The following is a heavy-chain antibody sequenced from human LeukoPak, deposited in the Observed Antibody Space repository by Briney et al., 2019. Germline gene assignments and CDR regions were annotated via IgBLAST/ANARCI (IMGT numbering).Heavy chain of an antibody. V-gene: IGHV1-69*06. Sequence: ASVKVSCKASGGTFSSYAISWVRQAPGQGLEWMGGIIPIYGTANYAQKFQGRVTITADKSTSTAYMELSSLRSEDTAVYYCARDSAYYDILTGYYHAAFDIWGQGTMVTVSS. CDR1: GGTFSSYA. J-gene: IGHJ3*02. CDR3: ARDSAYYDILTGYYHAAFDI. D-gene: IGHD3-9*01. CDR2: IIPIYGTA.